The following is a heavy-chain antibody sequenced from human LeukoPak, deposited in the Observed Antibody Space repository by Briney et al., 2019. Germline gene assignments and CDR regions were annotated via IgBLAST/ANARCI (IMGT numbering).Heavy chain of an antibody. CDR1: GFTFSSYG. J-gene: IGHJ4*02. D-gene: IGHD2-15*01. CDR3: AKAAYCSGGYCPFDY. Sequence: PGGSLRLSCAASGFTFSSYGTSWVRQAPGKGLNWVSAISGSGGSTYYADSVKGRFTISRDNSKNTLYLQMNSLRAEDTAVYYCAKAAYCSGGYCPFDYWGQGTLVTVSS. V-gene: IGHV3-23*01. CDR2: ISGSGGST.